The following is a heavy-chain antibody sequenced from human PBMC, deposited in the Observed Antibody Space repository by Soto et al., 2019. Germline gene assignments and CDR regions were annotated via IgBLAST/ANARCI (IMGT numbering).Heavy chain of an antibody. V-gene: IGHV3-30*18. D-gene: IGHD3-10*01. J-gene: IGHJ4*02. CDR1: GFTFSHSG. CDR2: ISSDGNSQ. CDR3: AKDTPGTVSR. Sequence: QVQLVESGGGVVQPGRSLRLSCAASGFTFSHSGFHWVRQAPGKGLEWVIFISSDGNSQYYGDSVKGRFTISRDNSRNTLYLQMISLRPEDTAVYYCAKDTPGTVSRWGQGTLVTVSS.